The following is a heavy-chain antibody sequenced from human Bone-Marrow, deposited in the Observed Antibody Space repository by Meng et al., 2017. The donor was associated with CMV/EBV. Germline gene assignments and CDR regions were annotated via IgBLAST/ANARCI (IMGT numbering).Heavy chain of an antibody. V-gene: IGHV6-1*01. CDR3: AREAGYCSGGSCAHVS. Sequence: SETLSLTRAISGDSVSSNSAAWNWIRQSPSRGLEWLGRTYYRSKWYNDYAVSVKSRITINPDTSKNQFSLQLNSVTPEDTAVYYCAREAGYCSGGSCAHVSWGQGKLVTVSS. J-gene: IGHJ4*02. CDR2: TYYRSKWYN. CDR1: GDSVSSNSAA. D-gene: IGHD2-15*01.